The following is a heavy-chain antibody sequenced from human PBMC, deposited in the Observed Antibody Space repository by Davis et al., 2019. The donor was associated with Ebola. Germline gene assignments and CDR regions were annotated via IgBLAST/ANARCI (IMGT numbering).Heavy chain of an antibody. J-gene: IGHJ5*02. V-gene: IGHV1-18*04. CDR3: ARDSITIFGVVTSEDWFDP. Sequence: ASVTVSCKASGYTFTSYGISWVRQAPGQGLEWMGWISAYNGNTNYAQKLQGRVTMTTDTSTSTAYMELRSLRSDDTAVYYCARDSITIFGVVTSEDWFDPWGQGTLVTVSS. CDR2: ISAYNGNT. CDR1: GYTFTSYG. D-gene: IGHD3-3*01.